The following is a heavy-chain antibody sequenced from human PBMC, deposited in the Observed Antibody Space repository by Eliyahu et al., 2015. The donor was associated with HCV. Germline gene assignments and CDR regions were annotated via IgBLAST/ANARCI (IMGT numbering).Heavy chain of an antibody. J-gene: IGHJ3*02. CDR2: IXHSGST. Sequence: QVQLQQWGAGLLKPSETLSLTCAVYGGSFSGYYWSWIRQPPGXGLXWXXEIXHSGSTNYNPSLKSRVTISVDTSKNQFSLKLSSVTAADTAVYYCASGGSEMATLIGEYAFDIWGQGTMVTVSS. CDR3: ASGGSEMATLIGEYAFDI. D-gene: IGHD5-24*01. CDR1: GGSFSGYY. V-gene: IGHV4-34*01.